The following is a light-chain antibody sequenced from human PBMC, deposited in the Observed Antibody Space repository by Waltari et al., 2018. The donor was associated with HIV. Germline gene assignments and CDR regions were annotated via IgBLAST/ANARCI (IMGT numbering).Light chain of an antibody. CDR1: TSNIGKNY. Sequence: QSVLTQPPSVSAAPGQKVTISCSGSTSNIGKNYVSWYQRLPGTAPKLRIYDNSGQPAGIPCRFSGSKSGTSATLGITGLQTGDEADYYCGTWDSSLSAVVFGTGTKVTVL. J-gene: IGLJ1*01. CDR3: GTWDSSLSAVV. V-gene: IGLV1-51*01. CDR2: DNS.